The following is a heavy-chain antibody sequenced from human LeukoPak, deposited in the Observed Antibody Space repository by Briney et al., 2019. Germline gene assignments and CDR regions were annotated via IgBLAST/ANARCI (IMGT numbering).Heavy chain of an antibody. CDR2: ISYDGSNK. V-gene: IGHV3-30*03. Sequence: PGGSLRLSCAASGFTFSSYSMNWVRQAPGRGLEWVAVISYDGSNKYYADSVKGRFTISRDNSKNTLYLQMNSLRAEDTAVYYCARDRVSSSWYEFDYWGQGTLVTVSS. J-gene: IGHJ4*02. D-gene: IGHD6-13*01. CDR1: GFTFSSYS. CDR3: ARDRVSSSWYEFDY.